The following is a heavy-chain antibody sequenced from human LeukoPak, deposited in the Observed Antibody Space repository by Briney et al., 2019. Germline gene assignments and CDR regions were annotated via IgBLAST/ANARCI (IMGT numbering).Heavy chain of an antibody. CDR2: INWNGGST. V-gene: IGHV3-20*04. Sequence: GRSLRLSCAASGFTFDDYGMSWVRQAPGKGLEWVSGINWNGGSTGYADSVKGRFTISRDNAKNSLYLQMNSLRAEDTALYYCARDTGYFDWLLSSDAFDIWGQATMVTVSS. CDR3: ARDTGYFDWLLSSDAFDI. J-gene: IGHJ3*02. CDR1: GFTFDDYG. D-gene: IGHD3-9*01.